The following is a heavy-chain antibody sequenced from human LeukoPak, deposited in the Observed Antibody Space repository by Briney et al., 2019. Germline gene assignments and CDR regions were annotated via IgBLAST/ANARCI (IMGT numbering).Heavy chain of an antibody. J-gene: IGHJ6*02. D-gene: IGHD3-10*01. V-gene: IGHV4-34*01. Sequence: SETLSLTCAVYGGSFTGYFWSWIRQPPGKGLEWIGYISPTAYTIYTPSLKSRVTISREMSANQFSLILSSVTAEDTAVYYCTRHDVVPVIGHGMAVWGQGTTVTVSS. CDR2: ISPTAYT. CDR1: GGSFTGYF. CDR3: TRHDVVPVIGHGMAV.